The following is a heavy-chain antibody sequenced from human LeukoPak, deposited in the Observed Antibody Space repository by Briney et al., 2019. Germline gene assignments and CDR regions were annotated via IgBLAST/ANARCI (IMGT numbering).Heavy chain of an antibody. Sequence: PGGSLRLSCAASGFTVSSNYMSWVRQAPGKGLEWVSSASGSGGSTYYADSVKGRFTISRDNSKNTLYLQMNSLRAEDTAVYYCAKDLGSVVTPPSLDYWGQGTLVTVSS. J-gene: IGHJ4*02. CDR2: ASGSGGST. CDR3: AKDLGSVVTPPSLDY. D-gene: IGHD4-23*01. V-gene: IGHV3-23*01. CDR1: GFTVSSNY.